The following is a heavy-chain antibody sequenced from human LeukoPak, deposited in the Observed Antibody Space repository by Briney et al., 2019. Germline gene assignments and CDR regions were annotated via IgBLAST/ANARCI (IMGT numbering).Heavy chain of an antibody. CDR1: GYTFTSYA. D-gene: IGHD2-15*01. CDR3: ARSADPYSSDAFDI. CDR2: INTNTGNP. Sequence: ASVKVSCKASGYTFTSYAMNWVRQAPGQGLEWMGWINTNTGNPTYAQGFTGRFVFSLDTSVSTAYLQISSLKAEDTAVYYCARSADPYSSDAFDIWGQGTMVTVSS. J-gene: IGHJ3*02. V-gene: IGHV7-4-1*02.